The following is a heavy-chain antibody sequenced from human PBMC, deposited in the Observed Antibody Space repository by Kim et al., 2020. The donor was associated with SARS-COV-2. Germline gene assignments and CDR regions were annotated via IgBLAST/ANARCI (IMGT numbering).Heavy chain of an antibody. CDR3: AREGGEPSFDY. D-gene: IGHD1-1*01. V-gene: IGHV1-3*01. J-gene: IGHJ4*02. Sequence: TKYSQKFQGRVTITRDTSANPAYMELSSLRSEDTAVYYCAREGGEPSFDYWGQGTLVTVSS. CDR2: T.